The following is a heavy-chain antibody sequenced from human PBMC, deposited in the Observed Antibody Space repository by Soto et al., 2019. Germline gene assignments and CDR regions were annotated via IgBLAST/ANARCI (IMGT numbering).Heavy chain of an antibody. V-gene: IGHV1-69*13. Sequence: SVKVSCKASGGTFSSYAISWVRQAPGQGLEWMGGIIPIFGTANYAQKFQGRVTITADESTSTAYMELSSLRSEDTAVCYCARTGYCSSTSCYLTPVDYYFDYWGQGTLVTVSS. CDR2: IIPIFGTA. CDR1: GGTFSSYA. J-gene: IGHJ4*02. CDR3: ARTGYCSSTSCYLTPVDYYFDY. D-gene: IGHD2-2*01.